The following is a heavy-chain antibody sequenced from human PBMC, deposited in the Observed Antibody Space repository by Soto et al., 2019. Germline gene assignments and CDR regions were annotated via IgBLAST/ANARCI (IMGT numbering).Heavy chain of an antibody. D-gene: IGHD6-19*01. CDR1: GFTFSDYY. CDR3: ARSRYSSGSVGFDY. J-gene: IGHJ4*02. CDR2: ISSSSSYT. Sequence: GGSLRLSCAASGFTFSDYYMSWIRQAPGKGLVWVSYISSSSSYTNYADSVKGRFTVSRDNAKNSLYLQMNSLRAEDTAVYYCARSRYSSGSVGFDYWGQGTLVTVSS. V-gene: IGHV3-11*06.